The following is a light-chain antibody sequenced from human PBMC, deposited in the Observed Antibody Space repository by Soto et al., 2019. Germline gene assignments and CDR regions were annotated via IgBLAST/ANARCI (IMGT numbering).Light chain of an antibody. V-gene: IGLV3-21*02. CDR3: QVWDSDSDHSAV. Sequence: SYELTQPPSVSVAPGQPARFTCRGDNIGRKAVHWYQQKPGQAPVLIIYDNTDRSSGIPERFSGSNSGNTATLTISRVEAGDEADYYCQVWDSDSDHSAVFGGGTKLTVL. CDR2: DNT. J-gene: IGLJ3*02. CDR1: NIGRKA.